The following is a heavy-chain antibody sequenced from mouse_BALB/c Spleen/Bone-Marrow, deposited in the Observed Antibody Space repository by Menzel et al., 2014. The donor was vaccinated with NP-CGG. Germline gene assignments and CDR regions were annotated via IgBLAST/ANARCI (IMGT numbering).Heavy chain of an antibody. CDR1: GFDFSGFW. CDR3: GRLGYYGCFAY. V-gene: IGHV4-1*02. J-gene: IGHJ3*01. Sequence: EVQLVESGGGLVQPGGSLKLSCAASGFDFSGFWMGWVRQAPGKGLEWIGEINPDSSTINYTPSLKDRFIISRDSAKNTLYLQMNKVRSEDTALYYCGRLGYYGCFAYWGQGTLVTVSA. CDR2: INPDSSTI. D-gene: IGHD2-3*01.